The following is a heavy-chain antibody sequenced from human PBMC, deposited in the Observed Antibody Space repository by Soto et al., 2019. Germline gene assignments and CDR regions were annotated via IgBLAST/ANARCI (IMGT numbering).Heavy chain of an antibody. CDR1: GFTFSSYS. Sequence: EVQLVESGGGLVKPGGSLRLSCAASGFTFSSYSMNWVRQAPGKGLEWVSSISSSSSYIYYADSVKGRFTISRDNAKNSLYLQMNSLRAEDTAVYYCVRDPLDGYDPWYYFDYWGQGTLVTVSS. J-gene: IGHJ4*02. D-gene: IGHD5-12*01. CDR3: VRDPLDGYDPWYYFDY. V-gene: IGHV3-21*01. CDR2: ISSSSSYI.